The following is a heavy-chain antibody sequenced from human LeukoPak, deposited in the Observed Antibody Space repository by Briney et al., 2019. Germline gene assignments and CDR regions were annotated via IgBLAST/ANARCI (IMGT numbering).Heavy chain of an antibody. CDR2: IIPIFGTA. D-gene: IGHD3-22*01. CDR3: ARDRAPSYYYDSSDYSRLFDY. CDR1: GGTFSSYA. V-gene: IGHV1-69*05. Sequence: SVKVSCAASGGTFSSYAISWVRQAPGQGLEWMGGIIPIFGTANYAQKFQGRVAITTDESTSTAYMELRSLRSDDTAVYYCARDRAPSYYYDSSDYSRLFDYWGQGTLVTVSS. J-gene: IGHJ4*02.